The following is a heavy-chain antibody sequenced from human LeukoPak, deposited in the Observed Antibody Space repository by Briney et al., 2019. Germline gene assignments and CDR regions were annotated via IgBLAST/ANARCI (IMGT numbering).Heavy chain of an antibody. Sequence: GESLNISCKGSGYSFTSYWIGWVRQMPGKGLEWMGIIYPGDSDTRYSPSFQGQVTISADKSISTTYLQWSGLKASDTAMYYCARHLTMITVPRDAFDIWGQGTMVTVSS. CDR2: IYPGDSDT. CDR3: ARHLTMITVPRDAFDI. CDR1: GYSFTSYW. D-gene: IGHD3-16*01. V-gene: IGHV5-51*01. J-gene: IGHJ3*02.